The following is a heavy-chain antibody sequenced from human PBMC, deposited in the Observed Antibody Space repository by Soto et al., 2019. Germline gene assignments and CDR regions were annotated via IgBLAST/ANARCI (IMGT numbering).Heavy chain of an antibody. CDR1: GFAFSNYA. CDR3: AKDSPGYFDWLSPPHTFDY. J-gene: IGHJ4*02. V-gene: IGHV3-23*01. D-gene: IGHD3-9*01. Sequence: GGSLRLSCAATGFAFSNYAMTWVRQAPGKGLECISAITDSGDNSIYAGSVRGRFAMSRDNSKNIVYLQMNSLTAEDTAVYYCAKDSPGYFDWLSPPHTFDYRGQRTLV. CDR2: ITDSGDNS.